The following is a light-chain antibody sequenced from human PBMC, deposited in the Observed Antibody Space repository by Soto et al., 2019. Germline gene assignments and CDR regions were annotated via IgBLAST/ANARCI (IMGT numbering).Light chain of an antibody. Sequence: TVLTQSPATVSSLQGDRVTLSCRASQYINTRLAWYQHRPGQAPRLLIYQTSIRAAGIPARFSASGSGTDFTLTISDVQPEDFALYYCHQRQSWPRTFGQGTNVDIK. V-gene: IGKV3-11*01. CDR2: QTS. CDR1: QYINTR. J-gene: IGKJ1*01. CDR3: HQRQSWPRT.